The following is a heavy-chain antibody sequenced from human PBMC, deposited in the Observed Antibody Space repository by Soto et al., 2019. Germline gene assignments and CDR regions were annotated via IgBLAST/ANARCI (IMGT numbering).Heavy chain of an antibody. CDR1: GFTFSSYA. CDR3: AREREDTYYFDY. J-gene: IGHJ4*02. CDR2: ISYDGSNK. V-gene: IGHV3-30-3*01. D-gene: IGHD2-15*01. Sequence: TGGSLRLSCAASGFTFSSYAMHWVRQAPGKGLEWVAVISYDGSNKYYADSVKGRFTISRDNSKNTLYLQMNSLRAEDTAVYYCAREREDTYYFDYWGQGTLVTVSS.